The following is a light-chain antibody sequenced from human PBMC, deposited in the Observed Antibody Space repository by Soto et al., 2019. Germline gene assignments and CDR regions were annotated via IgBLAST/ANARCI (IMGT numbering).Light chain of an antibody. Sequence: EIVMTQSAATLTASRGERATLSCRTSQIVSSNLAWYQQKPGQAPRLLIYGSSTRATGIPARFSGSGSGTDFNLTISSVKSKDFAVYYCLQYNNSPLTFGGGSKVHIK. V-gene: IGKV3-15*01. J-gene: IGKJ4*01. CDR2: GSS. CDR3: LQYNNSPLT. CDR1: QIVSSN.